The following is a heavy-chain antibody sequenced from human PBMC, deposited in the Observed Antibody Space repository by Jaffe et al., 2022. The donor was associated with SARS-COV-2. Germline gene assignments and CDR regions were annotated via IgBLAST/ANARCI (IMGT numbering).Heavy chain of an antibody. CDR1: GFTFVNFA. J-gene: IGHJ2*01. Sequence: EVQLLESGGGLVQPGGSLRLSCAASGFTFVNFAMGWVRQAPGKGLEWVSGIRCCGGSTSYADSVKGRFTISRDNSKNTLYLQVNSLRDEDTAVYYCAKFHDYGDQNQWYFDLWGRGTLVTVSS. CDR3: AKFHDYGDQNQWYFDL. V-gene: IGHV3-23*01. D-gene: IGHD4-17*01. CDR2: IRCCGGST.